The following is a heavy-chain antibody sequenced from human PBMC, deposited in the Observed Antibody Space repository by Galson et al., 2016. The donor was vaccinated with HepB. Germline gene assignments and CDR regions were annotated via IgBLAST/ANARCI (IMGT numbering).Heavy chain of an antibody. CDR1: GFTFKYHA. CDR2: ISDGGTA. J-gene: IGHJ4*02. CDR3: ARVSGPWVGVPAAKVYFDF. Sequence: SLRLSCAASGFTFKYHAMSWVRQAPGSGLEWVAVISDGGTAHYADSVKGRFTISRDHSKNTVYLQMDSLRAEDRAEYYCARVSGPWVGVPAAKVYFDFWGQGTLVIVSS. V-gene: IGHV3-23*01. D-gene: IGHD2-2*01.